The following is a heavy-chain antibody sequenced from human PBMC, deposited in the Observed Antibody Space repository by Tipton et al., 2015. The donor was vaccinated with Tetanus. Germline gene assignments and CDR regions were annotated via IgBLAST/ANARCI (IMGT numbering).Heavy chain of an antibody. CDR2: IYGGGSRT. Sequence: SLRLSCVASGFSFSNYAMSWVRQAPGKGLEWVSVIYGGGSRTYYADSVKGRFTISRDNSKNTLYLQMNSLRAEDTAVYYCAKNFLSYIDHWGQGTLVTVSS. J-gene: IGHJ4*02. CDR1: GFSFSNYA. V-gene: IGHV3-23*03. D-gene: IGHD2-2*02. CDR3: AKNFLSYIDH.